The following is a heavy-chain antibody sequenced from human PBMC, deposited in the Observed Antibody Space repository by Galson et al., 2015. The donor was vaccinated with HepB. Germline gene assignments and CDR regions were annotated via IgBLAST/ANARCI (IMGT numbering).Heavy chain of an antibody. D-gene: IGHD3-10*01. CDR3: ARVYFGSGSSSAYWYFDL. J-gene: IGHJ2*01. V-gene: IGHV3-48*02. CDR2: ISSIGTTM. Sequence: SLRLSCAASGVTFSSYTMNWVRQAPGKGLESVSYISSIGTTMYYADSAKGRFTISRDNAQNSLYLQMNSLRDEDTAVYYCARVYFGSGSSSAYWYFDLWGRGALVTVSS. CDR1: GVTFSSYT.